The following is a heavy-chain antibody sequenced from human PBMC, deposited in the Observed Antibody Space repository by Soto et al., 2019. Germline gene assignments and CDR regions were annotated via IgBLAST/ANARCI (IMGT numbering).Heavy chain of an antibody. CDR2: IYPGDSDT. Sequence: PVESLKISCKGSGYIFSSYWIGWCLEMPGKGLEWMGIIYPGDSDTRYSPSFQGQVTISADRSISTAYLQWSSLKASDTAMYYCARQLRTVVGDPFDYWGQGTLVTVSS. CDR3: ARQLRTVVGDPFDY. CDR1: GYIFSSYW. V-gene: IGHV5-51*01. D-gene: IGHD2-15*01. J-gene: IGHJ4*02.